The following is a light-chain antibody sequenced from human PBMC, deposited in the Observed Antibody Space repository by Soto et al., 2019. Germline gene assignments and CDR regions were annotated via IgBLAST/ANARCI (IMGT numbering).Light chain of an antibody. CDR3: LSYTPNNTWV. CDR2: EVR. V-gene: IGLV2-14*01. CDR1: SSDVGAYNS. Sequence: QSALTQPASVSESPGQSVTISCTGTSSDVGAYNSVCWFQQHTGKAPKLIIYEVRIRSSGISSHFSASRSGNTASLTISGLQAEDEADYYCLSYTPNNTWVFGGGTKLTVL. J-gene: IGLJ3*02.